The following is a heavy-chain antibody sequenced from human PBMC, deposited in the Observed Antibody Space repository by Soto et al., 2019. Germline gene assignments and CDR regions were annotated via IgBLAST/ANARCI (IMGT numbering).Heavy chain of an antibody. Sequence: GASVKVSCKASGYIFTSYAMHWVRQAPGQRLEWMGWINDGNGNTKYSQKFQGRVTITRDTSASTGYMELSSLRSEDTAVYYCARGLHTYYYYYMDVWGKGTTVTVSS. CDR2: INDGNGNT. J-gene: IGHJ6*03. CDR3: ARGLHTYYYYYMDV. CDR1: GYIFTSYA. D-gene: IGHD3-16*01. V-gene: IGHV1-3*01.